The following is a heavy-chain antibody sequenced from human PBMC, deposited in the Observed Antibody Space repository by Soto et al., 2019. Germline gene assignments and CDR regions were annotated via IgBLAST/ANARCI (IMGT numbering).Heavy chain of an antibody. CDR1: GFTFSSYA. D-gene: IGHD3-22*01. CDR2: ISYDGSNK. CDR3: ARQTRRDYYDSSGYGPGYFDY. J-gene: IGHJ4*02. Sequence: GGSLRLSCAASGFTFSSYAMHWVRQAPGKGLEWVAVISYDGSNKYYADSVKGRFTISRDNSKNTLYLQMNSLRAEDTAVYYCARQTRRDYYDSSGYGPGYFDYWGQGTLVTVSS. V-gene: IGHV3-30-3*01.